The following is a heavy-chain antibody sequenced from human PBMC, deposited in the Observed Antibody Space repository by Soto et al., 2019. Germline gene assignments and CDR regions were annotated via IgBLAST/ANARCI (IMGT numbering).Heavy chain of an antibody. V-gene: IGHV4-38-2*02. Sequence: KTSETLSLTCTVSGYSITSGYYWGWIRQPPGKGLEWIGSIYHSGSTYYNPSLKSRVTISVDTSNNQFSLKLSSVTAADTAVYYCARDSYGGNSVFDSWGQGTMVTAS. CDR3: ARDSYGGNSVFDS. CDR1: GYSITSGYY. D-gene: IGHD4-17*01. J-gene: IGHJ3*02. CDR2: IYHSGST.